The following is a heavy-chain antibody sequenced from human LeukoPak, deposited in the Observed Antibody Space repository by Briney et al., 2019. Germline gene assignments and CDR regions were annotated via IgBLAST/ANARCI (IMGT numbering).Heavy chain of an antibody. CDR1: GFTFSSYW. D-gene: IGHD4-17*01. Sequence: HPGGSLRLSCTASGFTFSSYWMHWVRQAPGKGLVWVSRINSDGSSTNYADSVKGRFTISRDNAENALYLQMNSLRAEDTAVYYCARVAYGDYLLPLYYMDVWGKGTTVTVSS. V-gene: IGHV3-74*01. J-gene: IGHJ6*03. CDR2: INSDGSST. CDR3: ARVAYGDYLLPLYYMDV.